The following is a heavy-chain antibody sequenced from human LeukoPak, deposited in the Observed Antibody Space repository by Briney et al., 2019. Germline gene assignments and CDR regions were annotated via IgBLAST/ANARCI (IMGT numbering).Heavy chain of an antibody. CDR2: IYTSGST. J-gene: IGHJ4*02. CDR1: GGSISNYY. V-gene: IGHV4-4*07. CDR3: ARAYYDFWSGYALAY. D-gene: IGHD3-3*01. Sequence: PSETLSLTCTVSGGSISNYYWSWIRQPAGKGLEWIGRIYTSGSTNYNPSLKSRVTMSVDTSKTQFSPKLSSVTAADTAVYYCARAYYDFWSGYALAYWGQGTLVTVSS.